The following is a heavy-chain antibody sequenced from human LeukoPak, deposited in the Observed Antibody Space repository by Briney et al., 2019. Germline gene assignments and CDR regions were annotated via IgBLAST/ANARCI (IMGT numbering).Heavy chain of an antibody. CDR2: MNSNTGNT. D-gene: IGHD1-1*01. Sequence: ASVMVSCKASGYTFINYDIMWVRQATGQGLEWMGWMNSNTGNTGYAQRFQGRVTMTRDTSRSTAYMELSSLGSEDTAVYYCTRGRGGTIDRGYMDYWGQGTLVTVSS. V-gene: IGHV1-8*01. CDR3: TRGRGGTIDRGYMDY. J-gene: IGHJ4*02. CDR1: GYTFINYD.